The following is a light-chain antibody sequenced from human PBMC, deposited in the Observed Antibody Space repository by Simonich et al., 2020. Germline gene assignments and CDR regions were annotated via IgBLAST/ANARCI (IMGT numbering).Light chain of an antibody. Sequence: DIQMTQSPSSLSASVGDRVTITCRASQSISSYLNWYQQKPGKAPKLLIYDASNLETGVPSRFSGSGSGTDFTFTISSLQPEDIATYYCQQSYSTPLTFGGGTKVEIK. CDR1: QSISSY. CDR3: QQSYSTPLT. V-gene: IGKV1-33*01. J-gene: IGKJ4*01. CDR2: DAS.